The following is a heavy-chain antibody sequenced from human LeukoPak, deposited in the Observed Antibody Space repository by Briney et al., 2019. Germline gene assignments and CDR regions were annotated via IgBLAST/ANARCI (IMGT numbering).Heavy chain of an antibody. CDR1: GGSISSYY. V-gene: IGHV4-4*07. D-gene: IGHD3-10*01. J-gene: IGHJ5*02. CDR3: AGGSGSSNWFDP. CDR2: IYISGST. Sequence: SETLSLTCTVSGGSISSYYWSWIRQPAGKGLEWIGRIYISGSTNYNPSLKSRVTMSVDTSKNQLSLKLSSVTAADTAIYYCAGGSGSSNWFDPWGQGTLVTVSS.